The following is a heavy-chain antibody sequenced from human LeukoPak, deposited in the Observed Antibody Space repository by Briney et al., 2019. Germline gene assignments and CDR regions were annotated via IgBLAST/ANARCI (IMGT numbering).Heavy chain of an antibody. CDR2: IYYSGST. CDR1: GYSISTGYY. D-gene: IGHD3-3*01. CDR3: ARAYELDY. Sequence: PSETLSLTCTVSGYSISTGYYWGWIRQPPGRGLEWIGSIYYSGSTYYNPSLKSRVTISVDTSKNQFSLKLSSVTAADTAVYYCARAYELDYWGQGTLVTVSS. V-gene: IGHV4-38-2*02. J-gene: IGHJ4*02.